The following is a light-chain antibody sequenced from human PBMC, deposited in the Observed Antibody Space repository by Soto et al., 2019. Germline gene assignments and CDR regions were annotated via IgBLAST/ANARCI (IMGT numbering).Light chain of an antibody. CDR2: GAS. Sequence: EIVLTQSPGTLSLSPGERATLSCSASQSVSSSYLAWYQQKPGQAPRLLIYGASSRATGIPDRLSGSGSGTDFTLTISSLEPEDFAVYYCQQRSNWHGVTFGQGTRLEIK. CDR3: QQRSNWHGVT. CDR1: QSVSSSY. J-gene: IGKJ5*01. V-gene: IGKV3D-20*02.